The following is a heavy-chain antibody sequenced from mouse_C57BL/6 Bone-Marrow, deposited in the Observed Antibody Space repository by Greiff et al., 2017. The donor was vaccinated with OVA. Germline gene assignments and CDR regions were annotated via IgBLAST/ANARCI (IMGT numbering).Heavy chain of an antibody. D-gene: IGHD1-1*01. CDR3: ARWYYGSSFAMDY. V-gene: IGHV5-6*01. CDR1: GFTFSSYG. Sequence: EVKLVESGGDLVKPGGSLKLSCAASGFTFSSYGMSWVRQTPDKRLEWVATISSGGSYTYYPDSVKGRFTISRDNAKNTLYLQMSSLKSEDTAMYYCARWYYGSSFAMDYWGQGTSVTVSS. J-gene: IGHJ4*01. CDR2: ISSGGSYT.